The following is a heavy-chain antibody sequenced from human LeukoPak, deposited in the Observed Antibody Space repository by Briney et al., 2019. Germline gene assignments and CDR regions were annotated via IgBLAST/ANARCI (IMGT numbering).Heavy chain of an antibody. D-gene: IGHD1-26*01. CDR2: IIPIFGTA. CDR1: GGTFSSYA. Sequence: EASVKVSCKASGGTFSSYAISWVRQAPGQGLEWMGGIIPIFGTANYAQKFQGRVTITADESTSTAYMELSSLRSEDTAVYYCARGPSYSGSYWDYWGQGTLVTVSS. J-gene: IGHJ4*02. CDR3: ARGPSYSGSYWDY. V-gene: IGHV1-69*01.